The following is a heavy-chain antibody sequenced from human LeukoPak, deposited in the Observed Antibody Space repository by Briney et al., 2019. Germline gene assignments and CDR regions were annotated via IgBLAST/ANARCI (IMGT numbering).Heavy chain of an antibody. V-gene: IGHV4-59*08. J-gene: IGHJ5*02. Sequence: SETLSLTCAVSGASVSSDYWSWIRQSPGKGLEWIGYIYHSGHTMSNPSLKSRVSLSLDTSNNQFSLKLSSVTAADTAVYYCARHPFQYPFDHWGQGTVVSVSS. CDR1: GASVSSDY. CDR3: ARHPFQYPFDH. CDR2: IYHSGHT. D-gene: IGHD2/OR15-2a*01.